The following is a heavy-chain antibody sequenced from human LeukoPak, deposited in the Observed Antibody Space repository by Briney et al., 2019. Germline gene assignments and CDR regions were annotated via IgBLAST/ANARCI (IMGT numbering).Heavy chain of an antibody. J-gene: IGHJ3*02. V-gene: IGHV3-30*18. Sequence: PGRSLRLSSAASGFTFSSYGMHWVRQAPGKGLEWVAVISYDGSNKYYADSVKGRFTISRDNSKNTLYLQMNSLRAEDTAVYYCAKIITTDAFDIWGQGTMVTVSS. D-gene: IGHD4-17*01. CDR3: AKIITTDAFDI. CDR1: GFTFSSYG. CDR2: ISYDGSNK.